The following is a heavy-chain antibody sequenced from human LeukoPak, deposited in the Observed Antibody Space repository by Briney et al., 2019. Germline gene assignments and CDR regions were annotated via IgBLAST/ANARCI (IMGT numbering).Heavy chain of an antibody. Sequence: SVRVSCAASRGTSTSYAISTVRQPPGQRLEWMGRIIHMLGIANYAQKFQGRVTLTADKSTSTAYMELRSLRSEDTAVYYCAGVPGYSYGYDYWGQGTLVTVSS. CDR3: AGVPGYSYGYDY. CDR1: RGTSTSYA. CDR2: IIHMLGIA. J-gene: IGHJ4*02. D-gene: IGHD5-18*01. V-gene: IGHV1-69*04.